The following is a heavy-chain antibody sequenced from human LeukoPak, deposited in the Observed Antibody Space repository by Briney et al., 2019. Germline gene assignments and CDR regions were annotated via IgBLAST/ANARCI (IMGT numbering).Heavy chain of an antibody. CDR3: AKSLGGGGGNWFDP. V-gene: IGHV3-13*01. J-gene: IGHJ5*02. CDR2: IGVGGGT. Sequence: PGGSLRLSCAVSGFTVNYYDMHWVRRATGKGLEWVSTIGVGGGTHYPDSVKGRFTISRDNSKNTLYLQMNSLRAEDTAVYYCAKSLGGGGGNWFDPWGQGTLVTVSS. CDR1: GFTVNYYD. D-gene: IGHD3-16*01.